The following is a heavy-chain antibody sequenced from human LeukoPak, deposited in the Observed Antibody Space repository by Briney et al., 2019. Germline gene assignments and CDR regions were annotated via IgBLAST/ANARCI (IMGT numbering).Heavy chain of an antibody. D-gene: IGHD2-2*02. CDR3: ARDHNGPYTFDY. J-gene: IGHJ4*02. CDR1: GFTFSNYE. V-gene: IGHV3-48*03. Sequence: GGSLRLSCAASGFTFSNYEMNWVRQAPGKGLEWVSYISSSGTTIYYADSVKGRFTISRDNAKNSLSLQMDSLKVEDTAVYYCARDHNGPYTFDYWGQGTLVTVSS. CDR2: ISSSGTTI.